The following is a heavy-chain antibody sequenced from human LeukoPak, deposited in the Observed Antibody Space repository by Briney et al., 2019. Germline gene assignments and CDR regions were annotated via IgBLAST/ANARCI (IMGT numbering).Heavy chain of an antibody. Sequence: SETLSLTCTVSGGSISSSRYYWGWIRQPPGKGLEWIGSIHYSGSTYYNPSLKSRVTVSVDTSEHQFSLKLISVAAADTAVYFCVRTRLSDHIVPAAERADDACDMWGQGTMVTVSS. D-gene: IGHD2-2*01. V-gene: IGHV4-39*07. CDR1: GGSISSSRYY. CDR2: IHYSGST. CDR3: VRTRLSDHIVPAAERADDACDM. J-gene: IGHJ3*02.